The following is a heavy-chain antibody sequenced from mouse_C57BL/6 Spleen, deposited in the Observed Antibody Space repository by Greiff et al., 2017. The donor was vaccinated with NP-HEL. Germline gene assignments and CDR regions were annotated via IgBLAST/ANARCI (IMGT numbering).Heavy chain of an antibody. V-gene: IGHV2-5*01. CDR3: AKKGSSSPYYAMDY. CDR1: GFSLTSYG. Sequence: QVQLKESGPGLVQPSQSLSITCTVSGFSLTSYGVHWVRQSPGKGLEWLGVIWRGGSTDYNAAFMSRLSITKDNSKSQVFFKMNSLQADDTAIYYCAKKGSSSPYYAMDYWGQGTSVTVSS. D-gene: IGHD1-1*01. J-gene: IGHJ4*01. CDR2: IWRGGST.